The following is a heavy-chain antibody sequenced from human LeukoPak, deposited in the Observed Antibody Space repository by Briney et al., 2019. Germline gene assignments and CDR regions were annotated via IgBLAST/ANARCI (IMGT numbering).Heavy chain of an antibody. CDR2: FLFGGST. J-gene: IGHJ4*02. Sequence: SETLSLTCTVSGGSISSYYWNWIRQSPVKGLEWIGNFLFGGSTHYNPSLKSRVSISVDTSQNQFSLIMNSVTAADTAVYYCARGPGPRFFDYWGQGTLLSVSS. CDR1: GGSISSYY. V-gene: IGHV4-59*12. CDR3: ARGPGPRFFDY.